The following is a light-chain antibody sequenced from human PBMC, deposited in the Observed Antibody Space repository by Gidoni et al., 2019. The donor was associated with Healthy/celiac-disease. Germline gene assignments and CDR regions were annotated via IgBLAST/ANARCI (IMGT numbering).Light chain of an antibody. CDR2: SNN. J-gene: IGLJ3*02. CDR3: AAWDDSLNGLWV. V-gene: IGLV1-44*01. CDR1: SSNIGSNT. Sequence: QSVLTQPHSASGTPGQRVTISCSGSSSNIGSNTVNLYQQLPGTAPKPLIYSNNQRPSGVPDRFSGSKSGTSASLAISGLQSEDEADYYCAAWDDSLNGLWVFGGGTKLTVL.